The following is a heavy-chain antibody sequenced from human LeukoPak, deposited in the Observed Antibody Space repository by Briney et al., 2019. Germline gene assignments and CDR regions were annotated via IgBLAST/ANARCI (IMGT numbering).Heavy chain of an antibody. V-gene: IGHV4-39*01. J-gene: IGHJ4*02. CDR1: GGSISSSDYY. D-gene: IGHD3-9*01. CDR3: ARGDYDILTGQFDY. Sequence: SVTLSLTCTVSGGSISSSDYYWGWIRQPPGEGLEWIGSISYSGATDHNPSLKSRVTISVDTSKNQFSLKLSSVTAADTAVYYCARGDYDILTGQFDYWGQGTLVTVSS. CDR2: ISYSGAT.